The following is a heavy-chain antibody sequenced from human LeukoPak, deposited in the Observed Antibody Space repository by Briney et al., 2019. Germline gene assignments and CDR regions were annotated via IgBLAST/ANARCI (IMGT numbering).Heavy chain of an antibody. CDR2: IIPIVGIA. CDR1: GGAFNSYT. CDR3: AINWND. D-gene: IGHD1-1*01. V-gene: IGHV1-69*02. J-gene: IGHJ4*02. Sequence: SVKVSCKASGGAFNSYTITWVRQAPGQGLELMGRIIPIVGIANYAQKFQRRVTITADKSTSTAYMELSSLRSEDTAVYYCAINWNDWGQGTLVTVSS.